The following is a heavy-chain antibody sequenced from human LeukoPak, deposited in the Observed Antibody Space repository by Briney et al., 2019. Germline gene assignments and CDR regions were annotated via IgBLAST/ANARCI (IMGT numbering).Heavy chain of an antibody. CDR1: GFTFSSYT. J-gene: IGHJ3*02. D-gene: IGHD1-7*01. Sequence: PGGSLRLSCAASGFTFSSYTMNWVRQAPGKGLEWVSSISSSSSYIYYADSVKGRFTISRDSAKNSLYLQMNSLRAEDTAVYYCARGRNWNYEGDTFDIWGQGTMVTVSS. CDR2: ISSSSSYI. CDR3: ARGRNWNYEGDTFDI. V-gene: IGHV3-21*01.